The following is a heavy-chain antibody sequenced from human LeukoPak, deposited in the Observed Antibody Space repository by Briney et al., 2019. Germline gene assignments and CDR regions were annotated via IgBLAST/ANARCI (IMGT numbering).Heavy chain of an antibody. CDR1: GGSISGGDYY. CDR2: IYYSGST. D-gene: IGHD1-26*01. V-gene: IGHV4-30-4*08. J-gene: IGHJ3*02. CDR3: ARDRIVGATLAAFDI. Sequence: SQTLSLTCTVSGGSISGGDYYWSWIRQPPGKGLEWIGYIYYSGSTYYNPSLKSRVTISVDTSKNQFSLKLSSVTAAHTAVYYCARDRIVGATLAAFDIWGQGTMVTVSS.